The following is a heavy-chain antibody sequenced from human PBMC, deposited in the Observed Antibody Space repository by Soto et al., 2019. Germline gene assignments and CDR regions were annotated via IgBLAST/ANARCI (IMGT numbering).Heavy chain of an antibody. V-gene: IGHV3-23*01. Sequence: GSLRLSCTSSGFTFANYAMSWVRQAPGKGLEWLSVIRDSGVDTYYADSVKGRFTISRDNSKNTLYLQMNSLRAEDTAVYYCARDPYYYDSSGYYYYYYYGMDVWGQGTTVTVSS. CDR1: GFTFANYA. J-gene: IGHJ6*02. CDR2: IRDSGVDT. CDR3: ARDPYYYDSSGYYYYYYYGMDV. D-gene: IGHD3-22*01.